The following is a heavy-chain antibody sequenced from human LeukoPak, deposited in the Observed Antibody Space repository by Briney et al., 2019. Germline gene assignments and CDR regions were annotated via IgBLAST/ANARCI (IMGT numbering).Heavy chain of an antibody. J-gene: IGHJ4*02. CDR1: GFIFDDYA. Sequence: PGGSLRLSCAASGFIFDDYAMHWVRQAPGKGLEWVSSNADSVQGRFTISRDSSRDMVFLQMNSLRVEDTAVYYCAGGRYYGWGSRPGYLGYWGLGTLVTVSS. D-gene: IGHD3-10*01. V-gene: IGHV3-20*04. CDR3: AGGRYYGWGSRPGYLGY.